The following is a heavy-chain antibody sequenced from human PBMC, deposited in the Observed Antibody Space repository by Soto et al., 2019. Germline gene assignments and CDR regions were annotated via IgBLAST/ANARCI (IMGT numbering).Heavy chain of an antibody. CDR1: GASISDNNFY. D-gene: IGHD3-3*01. J-gene: IGHJ5*02. V-gene: IGHV4-39*01. Sequence: QLQLQESGPGLVKPSETLSLSCSVSGASISDNNFYWGWVRQPPGKGLEWIGSIYYGETTYYNPSLKSRVTISADTSNNEVSLMVPSVTVADTAVYYCARLAAYDFWRGGNWFDTWGQGVLVTVSS. CDR3: ARLAAYDFWRGGNWFDT. CDR2: IYYGETT.